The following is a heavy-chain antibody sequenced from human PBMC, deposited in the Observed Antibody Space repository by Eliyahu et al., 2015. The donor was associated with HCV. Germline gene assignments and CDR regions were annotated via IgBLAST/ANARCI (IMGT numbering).Heavy chain of an antibody. CDR3: ARPSADNSGISKPFDY. V-gene: IGHV1-69*01. CDR2: ITPIFGTA. Sequence: AEVKKPGSSVKVSCKASGGTFSTYVISWVRQAPGQGLEWMGGITPIFGTANYAQKFQGRVTITADESTSTAYMELSSLRSEDTAVYYCARPSADNSGISKPFDYWGQGTLVTVSS. D-gene: IGHD6-19*01. CDR1: GGTFSTYV. J-gene: IGHJ4*02.